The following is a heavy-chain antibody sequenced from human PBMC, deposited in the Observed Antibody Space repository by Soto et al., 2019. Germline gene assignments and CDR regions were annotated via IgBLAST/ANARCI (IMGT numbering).Heavy chain of an antibody. V-gene: IGHV4-59*01. Sequence: SETLSLTCTVSGGSISSYYWSWIRQPPGKGLEWIGYIYYSGSTNYNPSLKSRVTISVDTSKNQFSLKLSSVTAADTAVYYCARAPIVATLGYYYYYMDVWGKGTTVTVSS. J-gene: IGHJ6*03. CDR2: IYYSGST. D-gene: IGHD5-12*01. CDR1: GGSISSYY. CDR3: ARAPIVATLGYYYYYMDV.